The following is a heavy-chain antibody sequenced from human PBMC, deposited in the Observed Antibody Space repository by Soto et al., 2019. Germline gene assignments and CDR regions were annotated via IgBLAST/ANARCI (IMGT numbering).Heavy chain of an antibody. Sequence: PSETLSLTCAVAGGSISTSNWWSWVRPPPGKGLEWIGEVYRTGSTNYNPSLESRLTISVDKSKNQFSLRLTSVTAADTAVYYCARDQLAYDILTGYFHYFDYWGQGTLVTVSS. CDR1: GGSISTSNW. CDR3: ARDQLAYDILTGYFHYFDY. J-gene: IGHJ4*02. D-gene: IGHD3-9*01. V-gene: IGHV4-4*02. CDR2: VYRTGST.